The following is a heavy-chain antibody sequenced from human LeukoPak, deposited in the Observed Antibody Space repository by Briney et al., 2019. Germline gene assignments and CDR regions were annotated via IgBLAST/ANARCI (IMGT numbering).Heavy chain of an antibody. V-gene: IGHV3-23*01. CDR1: GFTFSSHA. D-gene: IGHD3-9*01. J-gene: IGHJ3*01. CDR3: AKAEGYDILTGFFFVFDV. CDR2: LSGSGGGT. Sequence: GGSLRLSCAASGFTFSSHAMSWARQAPGMGLEWVSSLSGSGGGTYYADSVKGRFTISRDNSHSTLYLQMNSLRAEDTAVYYCAKAEGYDILTGFFFVFDVWGQGTKVTVSS.